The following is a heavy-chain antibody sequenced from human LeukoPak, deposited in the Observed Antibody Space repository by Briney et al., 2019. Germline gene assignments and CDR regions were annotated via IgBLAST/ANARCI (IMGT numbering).Heavy chain of an antibody. CDR1: GFTVSTNH. CDR2: IYSGGST. D-gene: IGHD3-22*01. Sequence: GGSLRLSCVVSGFTVSTNHMSWVRQAPGKGLEWVSVIYSGGSTYDADSVKGRFSISRDISKNTVYLQMNSLRAEDTAVYYCARGNYYNRVYYFDYWGQGTLVTVSS. V-gene: IGHV3-53*01. J-gene: IGHJ4*02. CDR3: ARGNYYNRVYYFDY.